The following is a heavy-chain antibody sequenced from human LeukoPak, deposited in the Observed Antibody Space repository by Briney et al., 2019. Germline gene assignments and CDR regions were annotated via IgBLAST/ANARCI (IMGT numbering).Heavy chain of an antibody. J-gene: IGHJ4*02. CDR1: GGSISSYY. V-gene: IGHV4-59*12. CDR3: ARDKSTMTYGVYFDY. D-gene: IGHD5-24*01. CDR2: IFYSGST. Sequence: PSETLSLTCTVSGGSISSYYWSWIRQPPGKGLEWIGNIFYSGSTYYSPSVKSRVTMSVDTSKNQFSLKLSSVTAADTAVYYCARDKSTMTYGVYFDYWGQGTLVTVSS.